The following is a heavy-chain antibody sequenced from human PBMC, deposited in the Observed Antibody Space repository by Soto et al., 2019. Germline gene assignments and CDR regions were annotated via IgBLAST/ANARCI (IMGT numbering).Heavy chain of an antibody. CDR1: GFSLTTRGVG. J-gene: IGHJ4*02. D-gene: IGHD5-12*01. Sequence: QITLKESGPTLVKPTQTLTLTCTFSGFSLTTRGVGVAWIRQPPGKALEWLALIFWDDDKWYSPSLKNRLTITQEGSKNPVVLTMTHMDPVATTTYYCAHRPPGYAYYFDYWGQGALVTVST. CDR3: AHRPPGYAYYFDY. CDR2: IFWDDDK. V-gene: IGHV2-5*02.